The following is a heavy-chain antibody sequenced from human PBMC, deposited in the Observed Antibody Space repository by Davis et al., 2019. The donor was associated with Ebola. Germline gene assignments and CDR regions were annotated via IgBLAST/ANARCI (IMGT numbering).Heavy chain of an antibody. V-gene: IGHV4-59*01. D-gene: IGHD1-26*01. J-gene: IGHJ4*02. Sequence: MPSETLSLTCAVYGGSFSGYYWSWIRQPPGKGLEWIGYIYYSGSTNYNPSLKSRVTISVDTSKNQFSLKLSSVTAADTAVYYCAATIVGVDYWGQGTLVTVSS. CDR2: IYYSGST. CDR3: AATIVGVDY. CDR1: GGSFSGYY.